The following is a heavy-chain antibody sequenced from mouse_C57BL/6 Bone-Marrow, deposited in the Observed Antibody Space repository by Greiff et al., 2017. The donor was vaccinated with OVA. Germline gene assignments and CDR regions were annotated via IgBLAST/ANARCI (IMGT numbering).Heavy chain of an antibody. CDR3: AREGLRPYYFDY. J-gene: IGHJ2*01. CDR2: IYPRSGNT. D-gene: IGHD3-2*02. Sequence: VKLMESGAELARPGASVKLSCKASGYTFTSYGISWVKQRTGQGLEWIGEIYPRSGNTYYNEKFKGKATLTADKSSSTAYMELRSLTSEDSAVYFCAREGLRPYYFDYWGQGTTLTVSS. CDR1: GYTFTSYG. V-gene: IGHV1-81*01.